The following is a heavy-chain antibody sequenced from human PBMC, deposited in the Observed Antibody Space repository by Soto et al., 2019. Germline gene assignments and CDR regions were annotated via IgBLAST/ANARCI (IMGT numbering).Heavy chain of an antibody. CDR1: GFTFSHYV. CDR3: AKVRASYLSASYFYYGLDV. D-gene: IGHD3-10*01. CDR2: ISGSGSSV. J-gene: IGHJ6*02. V-gene: IGHV3-23*01. Sequence: PGGSLRLSCAASGFTFSHYVLSWVRQAPGRGLEWVSSISGSGSSVYLADSVRGRFTMSRDLSRNTVSLQMNRLRAEDTAIYYCAKVRASYLSASYFYYGLDVWGQGTTVTV.